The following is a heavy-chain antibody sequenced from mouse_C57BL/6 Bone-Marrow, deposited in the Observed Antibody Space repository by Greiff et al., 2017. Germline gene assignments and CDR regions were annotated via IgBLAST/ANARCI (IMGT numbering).Heavy chain of an antibody. CDR3: TPDYYGRRGNY. CDR1: GFNIKDDY. Sequence: EVQLQQSGAELVRPGASVKLSCTASGFNIKDDYMHWVKQRPEQGLEWIGWIDPENGDTEYASKFQGKATITADTSSNTAYLQLSSLTSEDTAVYYCTPDYYGRRGNYWGQGTTLTVSS. CDR2: IDPENGDT. D-gene: IGHD1-1*01. V-gene: IGHV14-4*01. J-gene: IGHJ2*01.